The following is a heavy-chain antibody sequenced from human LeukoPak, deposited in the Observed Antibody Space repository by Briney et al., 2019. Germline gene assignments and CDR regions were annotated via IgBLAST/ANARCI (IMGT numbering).Heavy chain of an antibody. Sequence: SVKVSCKASGGTFSSYAISWVRQAPGQGLEWMGGIIPIFGTANYAQKFQGRVTITTDESTSTAYMELSSLRSEDTAVYYCARGSYCSGGSCYFNWFDLWGQGTLVTVSS. V-gene: IGHV1-69*05. CDR3: ARGSYCSGGSCYFNWFDL. CDR1: GGTFSSYA. J-gene: IGHJ5*02. D-gene: IGHD2-15*01. CDR2: IIPIFGTA.